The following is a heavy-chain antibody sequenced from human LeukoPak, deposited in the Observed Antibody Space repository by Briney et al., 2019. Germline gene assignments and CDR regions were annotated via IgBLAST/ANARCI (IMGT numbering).Heavy chain of an antibody. J-gene: IGHJ4*02. CDR3: ARVLSRTAGARTYASFDY. CDR1: GFTFSSYG. V-gene: IGHV3-30*02. D-gene: IGHD2/OR15-2a*01. Sequence: GGSLRLSCAASGFTFSSYGMHWVRQAPGKGLEWVAFIRYDGSNKYYADSVKGRFTISRDNSKNTLYLQMNSLRAEDTAVYYCARVLSRTAGARTYASFDYWGQGTLVTVSS. CDR2: IRYDGSNK.